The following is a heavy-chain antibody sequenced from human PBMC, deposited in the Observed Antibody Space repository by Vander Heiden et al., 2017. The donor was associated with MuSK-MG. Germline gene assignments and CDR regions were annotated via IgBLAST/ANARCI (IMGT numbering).Heavy chain of an antibody. D-gene: IGHD1-1*01. CDR2: IIPIFGTA. Sequence: QVQLVQSGAEVKKPGSSVKVSCKASGGTFSSYAISWVRQAPGQGLEWMGGIIPIFGTANYAQKVQGRVTITADESTSTAYMELRSMRSEDTAVYYFAIFPRDGRQLPFDYWVQGTLVTVYS. J-gene: IGHJ4*02. CDR1: GGTFSSYA. V-gene: IGHV1-69*01. CDR3: AIFPRDGRQLPFDY.